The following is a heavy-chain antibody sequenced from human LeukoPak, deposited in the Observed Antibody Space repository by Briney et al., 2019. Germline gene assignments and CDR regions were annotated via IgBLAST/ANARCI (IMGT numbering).Heavy chain of an antibody. J-gene: IGHJ4*02. CDR1: GFTFSNAW. V-gene: IGHV3-15*01. CDR3: TTDPQRGYYFDY. CDR2: IKSKTDGGTT. Sequence: GGTLRLSCAASGFTFSNAWMSWVRQAPGKGLEWIGRIKSKTDGGTTDYAAPVKGRFTISRDDSKNTLYLQINSLKTEDTAVYYCTTDPQRGYYFDYWGQGTLVTVSS. D-gene: IGHD5-24*01.